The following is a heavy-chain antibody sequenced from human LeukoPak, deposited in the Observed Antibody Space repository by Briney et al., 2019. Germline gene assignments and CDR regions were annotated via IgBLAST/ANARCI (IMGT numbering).Heavy chain of an antibody. CDR3: ASLGGSGSWNFGY. D-gene: IGHD3-10*01. Sequence: SETLSLTCAVSRGSISSYYWSWIRQSPGKGLGWIGYIYYDGSTNYNPSLKSRATISLDTSKNQFSLRLSSVTAADTAVYYCASLGGSGSWNFGYWGQGALVTVSS. CDR1: RGSISSYY. CDR2: IYYDGST. V-gene: IGHV4-59*01. J-gene: IGHJ4*02.